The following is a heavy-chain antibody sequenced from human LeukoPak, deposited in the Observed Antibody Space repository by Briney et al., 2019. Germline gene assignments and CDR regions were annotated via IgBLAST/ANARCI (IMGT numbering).Heavy chain of an antibody. D-gene: IGHD6-6*01. CDR3: ARVASYAFDI. CDR1: GFTFSSFG. CDR2: IKQDRSER. V-gene: IGHV3-7*01. Sequence: GGSLRLSCAASGFTFSSFGMHWVRRAPGKGLEWVANIKQDRSERYYVDSLKGQFTISRDNAKNSLYLQMNSLRAEDTAVYYCARVASYAFDIWGQGTMVTVSS. J-gene: IGHJ3*02.